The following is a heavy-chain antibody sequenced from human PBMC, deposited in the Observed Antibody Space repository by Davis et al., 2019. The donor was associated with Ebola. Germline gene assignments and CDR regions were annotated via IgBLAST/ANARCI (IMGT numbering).Heavy chain of an antibody. CDR3: ARSIDDFWSGYYTGGWFDP. Sequence: ASVKVSCKASGYTFTGYYMHWVRQAPGQGLEWMGWINPNSGNTGYAQKFQGRVTMTRNTSISTAYMELSSLRSEDTAVYYCARSIDDFWSGYYTGGWFDPWGQGTLVTVSS. CDR2: INPNSGNT. J-gene: IGHJ5*02. CDR1: GYTFTGYY. V-gene: IGHV1-8*02. D-gene: IGHD3-3*01.